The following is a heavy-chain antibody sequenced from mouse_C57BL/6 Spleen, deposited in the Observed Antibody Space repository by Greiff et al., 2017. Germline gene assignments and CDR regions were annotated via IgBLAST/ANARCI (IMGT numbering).Heavy chain of an antibody. D-gene: IGHD1-1*01. CDR2: ISDGGSYT. J-gene: IGHJ2*01. Sequence: VESGGGLVKPGGSLKLSCAASGFTFSSYAMSWVRQTPEKRLEWVATISDGGSYTYYPDNVKGRFTISRDNAKSNLYRQMRHLKSEDTAMYYCARDGYYGSPYYFAYWGQSTTRTVSS. CDR1: GFTFSSYA. CDR3: ARDGYYGSPYYFAY. V-gene: IGHV5-4*01.